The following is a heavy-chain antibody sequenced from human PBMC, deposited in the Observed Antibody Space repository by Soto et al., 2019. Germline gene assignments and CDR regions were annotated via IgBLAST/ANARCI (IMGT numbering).Heavy chain of an antibody. CDR3: AKGHPGGSCYSGLDC. D-gene: IGHD2-15*01. Sequence: EVQLLESGGGLVQPGGSLRLSCAASGFTFRSCAMTWVRQAPGKGLEWVLSISGSGDTTYYADSVKGRFTISRDTSKNTVYLQMNSLRAHDTAVYYCAKGHPGGSCYSGLDCWGQGTLVTVSS. V-gene: IGHV3-23*01. J-gene: IGHJ4*02. CDR1: GFTFRSCA. CDR2: ISGSGDTT.